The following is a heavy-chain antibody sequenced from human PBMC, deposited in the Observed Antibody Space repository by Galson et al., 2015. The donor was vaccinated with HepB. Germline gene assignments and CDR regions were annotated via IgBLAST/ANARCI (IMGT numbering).Heavy chain of an antibody. CDR2: ISGSGIST. J-gene: IGHJ6*02. Sequence: SLRLSCAASKFSFSDYAMSWVRQAPGKGLEWLSFISGSGISTYYANSVKGRFTISRDNSNNMLYLQMNSLRAEDTAVYYCAKDQNCTKSVCYTYFYNGMDVWCQGTTVTDTS. CDR1: KFSFSDYA. CDR3: AKDQNCTKSVCYTYFYNGMDV. D-gene: IGHD2-8*01. V-gene: IGHV3-23*01.